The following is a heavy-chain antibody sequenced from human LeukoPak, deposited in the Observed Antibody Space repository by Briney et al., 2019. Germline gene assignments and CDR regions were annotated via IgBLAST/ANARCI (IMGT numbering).Heavy chain of an antibody. CDR1: GFSFSNFA. Sequence: QPGGSLRLSCAASGFSFSNFAMTWVRQAPGKGLEWVSAISGSGGSTYYADSVKGRFTISRDNSKNTLYLQMNSLRAEDTAVYYCARAPGDIVVVPAAMHYYYYMDVWGKGTTVTVSS. J-gene: IGHJ6*03. CDR3: ARAPGDIVVVPAAMHYYYYMDV. D-gene: IGHD2-2*01. V-gene: IGHV3-23*01. CDR2: ISGSGGST.